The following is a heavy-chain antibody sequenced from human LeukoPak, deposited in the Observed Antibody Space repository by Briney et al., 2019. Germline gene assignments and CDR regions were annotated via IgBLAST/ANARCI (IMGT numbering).Heavy chain of an antibody. J-gene: IGHJ6*02. CDR1: GFTFSSYE. D-gene: IGHD2-2*01. V-gene: IGHV3-48*03. CDR3: ARDPRCSSMSCYRSSFYGMDV. Sequence: GGSLRLSCAAAGFTFSSYEMNWVRQPPGKGLEWVAYISSSGSNIYYADSVKGRFTISRDNAKNSLYLQMNSLRAEDTAVYYCARDPRCSSMSCYRSSFYGMDVWGQGTTVTVSS. CDR2: ISSSGSNI.